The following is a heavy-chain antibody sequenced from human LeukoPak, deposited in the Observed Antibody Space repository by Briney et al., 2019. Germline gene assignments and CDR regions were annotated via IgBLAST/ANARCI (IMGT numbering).Heavy chain of an antibody. CDR1: VFSFNITW. Sequence: GVSLRLSCETSVFSFNITWMHWVRRPPAQGLVWVARITSDGTSTSYAESVKGRFTISRDNSKNTLYLQMNSLRAEDTAVYYCAKGRSAAMIEAAFDYGGQGTLVTVSS. J-gene: IGHJ4*02. CDR3: AKGRSAAMIEAAFDY. CDR2: ITSDGTST. D-gene: IGHD3-22*01. V-gene: IGHV3-74*03.